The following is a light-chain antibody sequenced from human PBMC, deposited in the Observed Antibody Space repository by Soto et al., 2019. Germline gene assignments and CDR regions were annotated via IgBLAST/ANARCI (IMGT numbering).Light chain of an antibody. V-gene: IGLV2-23*02. CDR3: CSYAGNSGV. CDR1: SSDVGSYNF. CDR2: EVS. Sequence: QSALTQPASVSGSPGQSIIISCTGTSSDVGSYNFVSWYQQHPGKAHKLMIYEVSKRPSGVSNRFSGSKSGNTASLTISGLQPEDEADYYCCSYAGNSGVFGGGTKVTVL. J-gene: IGLJ3*02.